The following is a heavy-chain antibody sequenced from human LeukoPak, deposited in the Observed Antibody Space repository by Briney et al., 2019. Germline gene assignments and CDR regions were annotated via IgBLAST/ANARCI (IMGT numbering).Heavy chain of an antibody. CDR2: IYYTGST. Sequence: SQTLSLTCTVSGGSVSSGDYYWTWIRQHPGKGLEWIGYIYYTGSTDYNPSLKSRVTISIDTSKNQFSLELTSVTAADTAVYYCARTGGWYNFDYWGQGTLVTVSS. J-gene: IGHJ4*02. CDR1: GGSVSSGDYY. CDR3: ARTGGWYNFDY. D-gene: IGHD6-19*01. V-gene: IGHV4-31*03.